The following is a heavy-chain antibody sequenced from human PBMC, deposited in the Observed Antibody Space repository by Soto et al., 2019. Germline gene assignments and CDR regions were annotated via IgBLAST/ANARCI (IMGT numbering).Heavy chain of an antibody. D-gene: IGHD5-12*01. CDR1: GFTFSSYG. CDR2: IWYDGSNK. V-gene: IGHV3-33*01. J-gene: IGHJ6*02. CDR3: ARGDLWQRLQSGGMAV. Sequence: QVQLVESGGGVGQPGRSLRLSCAASGFTFSSYGMHWVRQAPGKGLEWVAVIWYDGSNKYYADSVKGRFTISRDISKNTLYLQMNSLRAEDTAVYYCARGDLWQRLQSGGMAVWGQGTTVTVSS.